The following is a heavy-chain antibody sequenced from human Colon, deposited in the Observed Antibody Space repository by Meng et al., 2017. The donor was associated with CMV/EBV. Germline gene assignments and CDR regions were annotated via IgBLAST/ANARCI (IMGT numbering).Heavy chain of an antibody. CDR2: ISGSGGST. CDR3: AKDRARVGATTYYYYGMDV. Sequence: GESLKISCAASGFTFSSYAMSWVRQAPGKGLEWVSAISGSGGSTYYADSVKGRFTISRDNSKNTLYLQMNSLRAEDTAVYYCAKDRARVGATTYYYYGMDVWGQGTTVTVSS. CDR1: GFTFSSYA. J-gene: IGHJ6*02. V-gene: IGHV3-23*01. D-gene: IGHD1-26*01.